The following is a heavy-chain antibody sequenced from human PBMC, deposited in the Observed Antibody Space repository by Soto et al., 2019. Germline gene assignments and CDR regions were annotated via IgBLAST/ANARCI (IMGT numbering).Heavy chain of an antibody. CDR3: ARDQYGTPLAGLPPLDY. CDR2: ISAYHGNT. D-gene: IGHD3-16*01. CDR1: GYTFTSYG. Sequence: QVQLVQSGAEVKKPGASVKDSCKASGYTFTSYGISWVRQAPGQGLEWMGWISAYHGNTNYAQKLQGRVTMTTDTSPSTAYMELRSLRSDDTAVYYCARDQYGTPLAGLPPLDYGGQGTLVTFAS. V-gene: IGHV1-18*04. J-gene: IGHJ4*02.